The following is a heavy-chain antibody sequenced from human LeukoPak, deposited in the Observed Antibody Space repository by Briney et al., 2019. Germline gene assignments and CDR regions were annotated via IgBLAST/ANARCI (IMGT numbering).Heavy chain of an antibody. CDR3: AREKRDCSGGSCYGAFDI. J-gene: IGHJ3*02. CDR1: GFTFSIYS. Sequence: GGSLRLSCAASGFTFSIYSMNWVRQAPGKGLEWVSSISSSSSYIYYADSVKGRFTISKDNTKNSLYLQMNSLRAEDTGVYYCAREKRDCSGGSCYGAFDIWGQGRMVTVCS. V-gene: IGHV3-21*01. D-gene: IGHD2-15*01. CDR2: ISSSSSYI.